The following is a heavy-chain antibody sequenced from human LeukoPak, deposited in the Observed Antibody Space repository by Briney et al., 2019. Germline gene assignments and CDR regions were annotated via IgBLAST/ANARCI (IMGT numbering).Heavy chain of an antibody. J-gene: IGHJ6*02. CDR3: AKHYYDSSGSAYYYYGMDV. CDR1: GFTFSSYA. Sequence: GGSLRLSCAASGFTFSSYAMSWVRQAPGKGLEWVSAISGSGGSTYYADSVKGRFTISRDNSKNTLYLQMNSLRAEDTAVYYCAKHYYDSSGSAYYYYGMDVWGQGTTVTVSS. V-gene: IGHV3-23*01. CDR2: ISGSGGST. D-gene: IGHD3-22*01.